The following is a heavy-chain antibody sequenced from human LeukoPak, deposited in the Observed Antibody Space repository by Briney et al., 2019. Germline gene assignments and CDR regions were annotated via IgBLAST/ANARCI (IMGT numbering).Heavy chain of an antibody. V-gene: IGHV3-74*01. D-gene: IGHD4-23*01. CDR2: INSDGGST. CDR3: ARVYGGIYWYFDL. Sequence: GGSLRLSCAASGFTFSSYWMHWVRQAPGKGLVWVSRINSDGGSTSYADSVRGRFTISRDNAKNTLYLQMNSLRDEDTAVYYCARVYGGIYWYFDLWGRGTLVAVSS. J-gene: IGHJ2*01. CDR1: GFTFSSYW.